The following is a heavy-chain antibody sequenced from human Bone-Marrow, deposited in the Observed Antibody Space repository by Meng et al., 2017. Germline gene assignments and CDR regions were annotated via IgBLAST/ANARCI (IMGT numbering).Heavy chain of an antibody. CDR1: GFTFDDYA. D-gene: IGHD6-13*01. CDR2: INWNGGST. CDR3: ARWYSSSWYLNPDAFDI. J-gene: IGHJ3*02. Sequence: GESLKISCAVSGFTFDDYAMSWVRQVPGKGLEWVSGINWNGGSTSSADSVKGRFIITRDNAKNSLYLQMNSLRAEDTAVYYCARWYSSSWYLNPDAFDIWGQGTMVTVSS. V-gene: IGHV3-20*04.